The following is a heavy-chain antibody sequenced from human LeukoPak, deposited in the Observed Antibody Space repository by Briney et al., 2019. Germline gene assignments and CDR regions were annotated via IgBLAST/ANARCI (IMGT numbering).Heavy chain of an antibody. J-gene: IGHJ3*01. D-gene: IGHD5-12*01. CDR1: GLFFGSNW. CDR2: IKPDGSAA. Sequence: GGSQRLSCTVSGLFFGSNWMTWVRQAPGKGLEWVARIKPDGSAAYYLDSVKGRFTISRDNTKNSLYLQMNSVRAEDTAVYYFARDRAYESFDLWGQGTMVTVSS. V-gene: IGHV3-7*03. CDR3: ARDRAYESFDL.